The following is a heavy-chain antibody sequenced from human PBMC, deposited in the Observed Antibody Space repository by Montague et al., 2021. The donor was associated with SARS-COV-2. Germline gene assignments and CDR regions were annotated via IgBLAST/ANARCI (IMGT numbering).Heavy chain of an antibody. D-gene: IGHD2-21*01. J-gene: IGHJ2*01. CDR3: ARRGGGEVFARFMYWYFDV. V-gene: IGHV4-59*13. CDR2: IYYSGSVTT. CDR1: GGSFTNYY. Sequence: SETLSLTCSVSGGSFTNYYWGWVRQSPGKGLEWIGYIYYSGSVTTSYNPSLKSRVSISVDTSENQFSLKLTSVTAADTAVYYCARRGGGEVFARFMYWYFDVWSRGSLVTVSS.